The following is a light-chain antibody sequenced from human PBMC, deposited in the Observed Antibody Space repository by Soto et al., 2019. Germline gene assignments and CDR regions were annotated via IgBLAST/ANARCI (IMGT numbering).Light chain of an antibody. CDR2: DVV. V-gene: IGLV2-14*03. Sequence: QSVLTQPASVSGSPGQSITISCTGTSSDVGGYKFVSWYQHHPGKAPKLLIYDVVNRPSGVSNRFSGSKSGNTASLTISGLQAEDEADYYCSSYTTSSRGVFGTGTKVTVL. J-gene: IGLJ1*01. CDR1: SSDVGGYKF. CDR3: SSYTTSSRGV.